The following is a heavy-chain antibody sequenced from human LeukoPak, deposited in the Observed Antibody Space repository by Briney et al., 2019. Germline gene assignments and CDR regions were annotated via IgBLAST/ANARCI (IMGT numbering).Heavy chain of an antibody. CDR1: GFTLSNYW. CDR2: PQRDGNKN. Sequence: GGSLRLSCATSGFTLSNYWMTWVRQAPGKALEWVASPQRDGNKNYYLDSVKGRFIISRDNAMNSLFLQMNNLRAEDTAVYYCARESPYMNDCGWDAAYFQHWRQGTLVIVSS. CDR3: ARESPYMNDCGWDAAYFQH. J-gene: IGHJ1*01. D-gene: IGHD2-21*02. V-gene: IGHV3-7*01.